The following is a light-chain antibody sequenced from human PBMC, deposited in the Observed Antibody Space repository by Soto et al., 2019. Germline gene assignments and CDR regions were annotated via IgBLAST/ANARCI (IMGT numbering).Light chain of an antibody. J-gene: IGLJ1*01. Sequence: QLVLTQPPSASGTPGQRVTISCSGSSSNIGSNYVYWYQQLPGTAPKLLIYSNNQRPSGVPDRFSGSKSGTSASLAISGLRSEDEADYYCAAWDDSLSGYVFGTGTKFTVL. CDR3: AAWDDSLSGYV. CDR1: SSNIGSNY. CDR2: SNN. V-gene: IGLV1-47*02.